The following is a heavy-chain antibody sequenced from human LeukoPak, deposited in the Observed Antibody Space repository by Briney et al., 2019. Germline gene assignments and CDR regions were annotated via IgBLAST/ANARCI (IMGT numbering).Heavy chain of an antibody. V-gene: IGHV3-7*01. J-gene: IGHJ3*02. CDR2: IKNDGSEK. CDR3: ARDLNDISTGFSHDVYDI. Sequence: GGSLRLSCVGTKFIFSNYWMTWVRQAPGKGLEWVGNIKNDGSEKSYVDSVKGRFSISRDNAKNALYLQMSSLRADDTAVYYCARDLNDISTGFSHDVYDIWGQGTMVTVSS. D-gene: IGHD3-9*01. CDR1: KFIFSNYW.